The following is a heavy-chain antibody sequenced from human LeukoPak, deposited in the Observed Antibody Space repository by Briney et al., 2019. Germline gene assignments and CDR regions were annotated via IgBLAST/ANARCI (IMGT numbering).Heavy chain of an antibody. J-gene: IGHJ1*01. D-gene: IGHD3-22*01. V-gene: IGHV4-39*07. CDR2: IYYSGST. CDR1: GGSISSSSYY. CDR3: ARDTRDYYDRRGGDFQH. Sequence: PSETLSLTCTVSGGSISSSSYYWGWIRQPPGKGLEWIGSIYYSGSTYYNPSLKSRVTISVDTSKNQFSLKLSSVTAADTAVYYWARDTRDYYDRRGGDFQHSGQGTLVTVSS.